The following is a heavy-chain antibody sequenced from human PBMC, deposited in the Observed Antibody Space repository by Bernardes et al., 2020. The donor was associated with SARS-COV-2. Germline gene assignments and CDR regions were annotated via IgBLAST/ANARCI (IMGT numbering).Heavy chain of an antibody. V-gene: IGHV3-21*03. D-gene: IGHD1-26*01. CDR1: GFIFNDYS. CDR2: ISSWGGSI. Sequence: GGSLRLSCAASGFIFNDYSLNWVRQAPGKGPEWVAYISSWGGSIYYADSVKGRFTISRDNAVKSLYLQMSSLKAEDTAVYYCARDRGGSYPYSFDYWGQGSLVTVSS. CDR3: ARDRGGSYPYSFDY. J-gene: IGHJ4*02.